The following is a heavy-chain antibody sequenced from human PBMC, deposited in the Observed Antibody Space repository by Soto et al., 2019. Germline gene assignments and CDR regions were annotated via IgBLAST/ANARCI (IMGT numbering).Heavy chain of an antibody. D-gene: IGHD4-17*01. Sequence: EVQLLGSGGGLVQPGGSLRLSCAASGFTFSSYAMSWVRQAPGKGLEWVSVISGSGGSTYYADSVKGRFTISRDNSKNTLYLEMNSLRAEDTAVYYCAKRKDYGGNAPGSSFDYWGQGTLVTVSS. CDR3: AKRKDYGGNAPGSSFDY. CDR1: GFTFSSYA. J-gene: IGHJ4*02. V-gene: IGHV3-23*01. CDR2: ISGSGGST.